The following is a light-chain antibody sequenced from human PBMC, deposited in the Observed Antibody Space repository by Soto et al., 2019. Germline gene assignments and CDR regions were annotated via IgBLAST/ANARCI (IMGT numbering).Light chain of an antibody. J-gene: IGLJ3*02. V-gene: IGLV1-40*01. CDR3: QSYDRLSAWV. Sequence: QLVLTQPPSVSGAPGQTVTISCAGSSSNIGAGYDVHWYQQLPGTAPKLLTSGNNNRPSGVPDRLSGSKSGTSASLAITGLQAEDEADYYCQSYDRLSAWVFGGGTKLTVL. CDR1: SSNIGAGYD. CDR2: GNN.